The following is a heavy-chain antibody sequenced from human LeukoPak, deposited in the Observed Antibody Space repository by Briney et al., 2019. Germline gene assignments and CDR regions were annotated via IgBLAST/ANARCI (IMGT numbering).Heavy chain of an antibody. Sequence: ASVKVSCKTSGYTFTNYGISWVRQAPGQGLEWMAWISANNGEPRYAQNLQDRVTMTADTSTSTAYMELRSLRSDDTAVYYCARVPPSAHQMLSSDYWGQGTQVTVSS. CDR3: ARVPPSAHQMLSSDY. CDR2: ISANNGEP. CDR1: GYTFTNYG. D-gene: IGHD2-2*01. J-gene: IGHJ4*02. V-gene: IGHV1-18*04.